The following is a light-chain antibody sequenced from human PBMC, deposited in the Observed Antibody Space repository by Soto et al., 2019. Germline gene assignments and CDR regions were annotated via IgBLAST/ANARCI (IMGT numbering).Light chain of an antibody. Sequence: QLVLTQPPSASGTPGQRVTISCSGSTSNIGSNYISWYQQLPGTAPKLLIYTNSQRPSGVPDRFSASKSGTSASLAISGLRSEDEADYYCAAWDDSLSGVVFGGGTKLTVL. CDR2: TNS. CDR1: TSNIGSNY. V-gene: IGLV1-47*02. J-gene: IGLJ2*01. CDR3: AAWDDSLSGVV.